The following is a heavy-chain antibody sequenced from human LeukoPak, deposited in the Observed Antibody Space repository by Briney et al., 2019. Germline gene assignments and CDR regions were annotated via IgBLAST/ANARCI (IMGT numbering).Heavy chain of an antibody. CDR3: AREGADGYNVGFDY. CDR1: GFTFSSYE. Sequence: PEGSLRLSCAASGFTFSSYEMNWVRQAPGKGLEWVSYIYSSGGNIYYADSVKGRFTISRDNAKNSLYLQMNSLRVEDTAVYYCAREGADGYNVGFDYWGQGTLVTVSS. D-gene: IGHD5-24*01. CDR2: IYSSGGNI. J-gene: IGHJ4*02. V-gene: IGHV3-48*03.